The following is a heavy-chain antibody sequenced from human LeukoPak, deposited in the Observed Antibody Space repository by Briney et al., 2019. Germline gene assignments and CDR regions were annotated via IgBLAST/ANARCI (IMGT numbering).Heavy chain of an antibody. J-gene: IGHJ4*02. CDR1: GFTFSSYA. CDR2: ISYDGSNK. V-gene: IGHV3-30-3*01. D-gene: IGHD3-22*01. CDR3: ARDPYHYYDSSGLDY. Sequence: PGGSLRLSCAASGFTFSSYAMHWVRQAPGKGLEWVAVISYDGSNKYYADSVKGRFTISRDHSKNTLYLQMNSLRAEDTAVYYCARDPYHYYDSSGLDYWGQGTLVTVSS.